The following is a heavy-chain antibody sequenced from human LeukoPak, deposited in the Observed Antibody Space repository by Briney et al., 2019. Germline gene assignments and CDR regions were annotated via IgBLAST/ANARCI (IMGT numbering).Heavy chain of an antibody. CDR3: ARERTSLLWFGELFFLDP. Sequence: RPGGSLRLSCAASGFTFADYGMSWVRQAPGKGLEWVSGINWNGGSTGYADSVKGRFTISRDNAKNSLYLQMNSLRAEDTALYYCARERTSLLWFGELFFLDPWGQGTLVTVSS. D-gene: IGHD3-10*01. V-gene: IGHV3-20*04. CDR2: INWNGGST. CDR1: GFTFADYG. J-gene: IGHJ5*02.